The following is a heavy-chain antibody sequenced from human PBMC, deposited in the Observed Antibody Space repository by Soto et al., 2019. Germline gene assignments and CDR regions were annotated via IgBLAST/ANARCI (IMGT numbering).Heavy chain of an antibody. CDR1: GFTFSSYA. V-gene: IGHV3-23*01. Sequence: GGSLRLSCAASGFTFSSYAMSWVRQAPGKGLEWVSAISGSGGTTHYADSVKGRFTISRDSSKNTLYLQMNSLRAEDTAVYYCARAHYGDYVEYYYYMDVWGKGTTVTVSS. D-gene: IGHD4-17*01. J-gene: IGHJ6*03. CDR2: ISGSGGTT. CDR3: ARAHYGDYVEYYYYMDV.